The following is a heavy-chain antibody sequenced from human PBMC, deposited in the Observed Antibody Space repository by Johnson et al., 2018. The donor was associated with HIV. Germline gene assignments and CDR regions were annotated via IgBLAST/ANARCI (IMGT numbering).Heavy chain of an antibody. D-gene: IGHD3-22*01. CDR2: ISGSGGST. Sequence: VQLVESGGGVVQPGRSLRLSCAASGFTFSSYDMHWVRQATGKGLEWVSAISGSGGSTYYADSVKGRFTISRDNSKNTLYLQMNSLRAEDTAVYYCASLSGVVVNAFDIWGQGTMVTVSS. J-gene: IGHJ3*02. CDR3: ASLSGVVVNAFDI. CDR1: GFTFSSYD. V-gene: IGHV3-23*04.